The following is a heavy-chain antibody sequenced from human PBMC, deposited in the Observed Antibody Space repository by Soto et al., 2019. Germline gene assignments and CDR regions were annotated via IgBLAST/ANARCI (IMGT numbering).Heavy chain of an antibody. J-gene: IGHJ5*02. V-gene: IGHV3-33*01. CDR2: IWYDGSNK. Sequence: GGSLRLSCAASGFIVSSYGMHWVRQAPGKGLEWVAVIWYDGSNKYNADSVKGRFTISRDNSKNTLYLQMNSLRADDTAVYYCARDFRDYYDSSGYSWFDPWGQGILVTVSS. CDR3: ARDFRDYYDSSGYSWFDP. D-gene: IGHD3-22*01. CDR1: GFIVSSYG.